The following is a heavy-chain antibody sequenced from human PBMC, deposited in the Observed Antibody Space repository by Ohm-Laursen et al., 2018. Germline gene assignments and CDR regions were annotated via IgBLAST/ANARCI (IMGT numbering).Heavy chain of an antibody. J-gene: IGHJ4*02. CDR3: ARSSGWYFDY. CDR1: GGSISSYY. V-gene: IGHV4-59*01. D-gene: IGHD3-22*01. CDR2: IYNSGST. Sequence: TLSLTCTVSGGSISSYYWSWIRQPPGKGLVWIGYIYNSGSTNYNPSLKSRVTISVDTSKNQVSLKLSSVTAADTAVYYCARSSGWYFDYWGQGTLVTVSS.